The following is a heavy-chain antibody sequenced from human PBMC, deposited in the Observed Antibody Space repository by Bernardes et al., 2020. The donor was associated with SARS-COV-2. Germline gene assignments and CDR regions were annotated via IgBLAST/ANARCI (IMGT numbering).Heavy chain of an antibody. CDR3: GRHLALRPPAD. CDR2: IYYSGST. J-gene: IGHJ4*02. V-gene: IGHV4-39*01. D-gene: IGHD4-17*01. CDR1: GGSISRSDYY. Sequence: SETLSLTCTVSGGSISRSDYYWGWIRQPPGAGPEWIGSIYYSGSTYYNPSLKSRVTISVDTSKNQFSLKLTSVTAADTAVYYCGRHLALRPPADWGQGTLVTVSS.